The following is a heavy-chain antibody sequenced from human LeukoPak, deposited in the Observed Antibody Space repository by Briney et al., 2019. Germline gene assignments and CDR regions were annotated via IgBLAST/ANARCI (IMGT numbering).Heavy chain of an antibody. D-gene: IGHD4-17*01. J-gene: IGHJ4*02. Sequence: GGSLRLSCAGSGFPFSGYWMSWVRQAPGKGLFWLGNINHNGSAIYYVDPVKGRFTISRDNAKTSLFLQMNSLRVEDTAVYYCARVCHGDGVIDFWGQGALVTVSS. V-gene: IGHV3-7*01. CDR2: INHNGSAI. CDR3: ARVCHGDGVIDF. CDR1: GFPFSGYW.